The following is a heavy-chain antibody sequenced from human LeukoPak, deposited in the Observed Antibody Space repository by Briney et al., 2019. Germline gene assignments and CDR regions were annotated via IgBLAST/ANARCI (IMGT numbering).Heavy chain of an antibody. D-gene: IGHD1-26*01. Sequence: GGSLRLSCAASGFTFSSYAMSWVRQAPGKGLEWVSAIEGTGGGTFYADSVKGRFTISRDNSKNTLYLLLNSPRAEDTAVYYCAKDQGGNSGSFHYWGQGTLVTVSS. CDR1: GFTFSSYA. CDR3: AKDQGGNSGSFHY. V-gene: IGHV3-23*01. CDR2: IEGTGGGT. J-gene: IGHJ4*02.